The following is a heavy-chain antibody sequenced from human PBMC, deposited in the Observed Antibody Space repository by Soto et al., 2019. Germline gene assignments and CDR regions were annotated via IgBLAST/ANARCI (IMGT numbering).Heavy chain of an antibody. J-gene: IGHJ4*02. CDR2: TKSKTDGGTT. CDR3: TTPFGISSGWSGEFDY. CDR1: GFTFSNAW. V-gene: IGHV3-15*01. Sequence: GGSLRLSCAASGFTFSNAWMSWVRQAPGKGLEWVGRTKSKTDGGTTDYAAPVKGRFTISRDDSKSTLYLQMNSLKTEDTAVYYCTTPFGISSGWSGEFDYWGQGTLVTVSS. D-gene: IGHD6-19*01.